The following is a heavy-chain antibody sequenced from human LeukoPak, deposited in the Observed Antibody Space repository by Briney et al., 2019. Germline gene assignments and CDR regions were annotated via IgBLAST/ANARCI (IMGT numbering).Heavy chain of an antibody. V-gene: IGHV4-4*07. CDR1: DGSIRSYY. CDR3: ASMVATPAAFDI. Sequence: SETLSLTCTVSDGSIRSYYWSWIRQPAGKGLEWIGRIYTSGSTNYNPSLKSRVTMSVDTSKNQFSLMLSSVTAADTAVYYCASMVATPAAFDIWGQGTMVTVSS. J-gene: IGHJ3*02. CDR2: IYTSGST. D-gene: IGHD5-12*01.